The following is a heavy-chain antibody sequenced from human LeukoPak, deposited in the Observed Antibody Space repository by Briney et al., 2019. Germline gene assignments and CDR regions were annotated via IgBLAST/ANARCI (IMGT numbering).Heavy chain of an antibody. J-gene: IGHJ5*02. CDR2: ISYDGSNK. V-gene: IGHV3-30*03. D-gene: IGHD2-21*02. CDR1: GFTFSSYG. CDR3: AGAAFCGGDCYRSRFDP. Sequence: GRSLRLSCAASGFTFSSYGMHWVRQAPGKGLEGVAVISYDGSNKYYADSVKGRFTISRDNSKNTLYLQMNSLRAEDTAVYYCAGAAFCGGDCYRSRFDPWGQGTLVTVSS.